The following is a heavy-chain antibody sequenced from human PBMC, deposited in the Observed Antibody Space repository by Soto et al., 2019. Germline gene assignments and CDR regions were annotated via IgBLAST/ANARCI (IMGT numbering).Heavy chain of an antibody. CDR3: ARDERQLVLGY. CDR2: IWYDGSNK. V-gene: IGHV3-33*01. J-gene: IGHJ4*02. CDR1: GFTFSSYG. D-gene: IGHD6-13*01. Sequence: QVQLVESGGGVVQPGRSLRLSCAASGFTFSSYGMHWVRQAPGKVLEWVAVIWYDGSNKYYADSVKGRFTISRDNSKNTLYLQMNSLRAEDTAVYYCARDERQLVLGYWGQGTLVTVSS.